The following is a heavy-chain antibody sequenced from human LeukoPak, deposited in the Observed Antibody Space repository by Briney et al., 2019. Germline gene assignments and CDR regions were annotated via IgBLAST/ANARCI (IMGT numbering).Heavy chain of an antibody. V-gene: IGHV3-48*04. J-gene: IGHJ4*02. CDR1: GFTFNNSW. CDR3: ARVGGDYVRDY. D-gene: IGHD4-17*01. CDR2: ISSSGSTI. Sequence: GGSLRLSCAVSGFTFNNSWMNWVRQAPGKGLEWVSYISSSGSTIYYADSVKGRFTISRDNAKNSLYLQMNSLRAEDTAVYYCARVGGDYVRDYWGQGTLVTVSS.